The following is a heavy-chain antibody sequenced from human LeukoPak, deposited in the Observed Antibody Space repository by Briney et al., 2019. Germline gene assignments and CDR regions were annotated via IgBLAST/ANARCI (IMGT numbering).Heavy chain of an antibody. D-gene: IGHD6-19*01. CDR3: ARDEGNTGWYTFDY. CDR2: IYYRSRWYN. J-gene: IGHJ4*02. CDR1: GDSVSSNNGA. V-gene: IGHV6-1*01. Sequence: SQILSVTCDISGDSVSSNNGAWNWIRQSPSRGLEWLGRIYYRSRWYNDYAASVQGRLTINPDTSKNQFSLQLKSVTPEDTAVYYCARDEGNTGWYTFDYWGQGTLVSVSS.